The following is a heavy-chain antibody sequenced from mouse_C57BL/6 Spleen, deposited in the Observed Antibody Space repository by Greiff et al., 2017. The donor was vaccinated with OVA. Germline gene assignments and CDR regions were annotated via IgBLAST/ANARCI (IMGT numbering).Heavy chain of an antibody. D-gene: IGHD1-1*01. Sequence: DVMLVESEGGLVQPGRSMKLSCTASGFTFSDYYMAWVRQVPEKGLEWVANINYDGSSTYYLDSLKSRFIISRDNAKNILYLQMSSLKSEDTATYYCARTHYYGSSYDWYFDVWGTGTTVTVSS. CDR2: INYDGSST. CDR1: GFTFSDYY. V-gene: IGHV5-16*01. CDR3: ARTHYYGSSYDWYFDV. J-gene: IGHJ1*03.